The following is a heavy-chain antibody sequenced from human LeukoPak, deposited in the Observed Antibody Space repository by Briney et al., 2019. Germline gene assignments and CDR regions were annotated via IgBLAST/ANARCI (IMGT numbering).Heavy chain of an antibody. CDR1: GGSISSGSYY. CDR3: AREGYHYYDSSGYFSGVDY. V-gene: IGHV4-61*02. Sequence: PSETLSLTCTVSGGSISSGSYYRSWIRQPAGRGLEWIGRIYTSGSTNYNPSLKSRVTISVDTSKNQFSLKLSSVTAADTAVYYCAREGYHYYDSSGYFSGVDYWGQGTLVTVSS. CDR2: IYTSGST. D-gene: IGHD3-22*01. J-gene: IGHJ4*02.